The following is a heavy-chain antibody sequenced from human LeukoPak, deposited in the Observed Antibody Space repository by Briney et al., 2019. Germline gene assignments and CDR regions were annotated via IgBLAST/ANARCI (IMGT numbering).Heavy chain of an antibody. D-gene: IGHD1-14*01. CDR2: ISWNSGSI. J-gene: IGHJ4*02. Sequence: GGSLRLFCAASGFTFDDYAMHWVRQAPGKGLEWVPGISWNSGSIGYADSVKGRFTISRDNAKNSLYLQMNSLRAEDTALYYCAKDIATGNRLYYFDYWGQGTLVTVSS. V-gene: IGHV3-9*01. CDR1: GFTFDDYA. CDR3: AKDIATGNRLYYFDY.